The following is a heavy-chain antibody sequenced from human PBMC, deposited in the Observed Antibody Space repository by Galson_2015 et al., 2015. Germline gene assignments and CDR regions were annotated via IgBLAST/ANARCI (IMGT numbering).Heavy chain of an antibody. CDR1: GGSIISRTDY. V-gene: IGHV4-39*01. D-gene: IGHD1-26*01. J-gene: IGHJ5*02. CDR2: IHYSGIT. CDR3: ARVGAVLEDWFDP. Sequence: SETLSLTCTVSGGSIISRTDYWGWIRQPPGEGLEWIASIHYSGITHYNPSLKSRVTISVDVDTSQNQFSLSLSSVTAADTAVYYCARVGAVLEDWFDPWGQGTVVTVSS.